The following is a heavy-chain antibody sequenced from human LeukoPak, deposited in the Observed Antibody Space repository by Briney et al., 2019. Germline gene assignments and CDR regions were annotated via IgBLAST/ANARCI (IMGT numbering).Heavy chain of an antibody. CDR2: INSDGSST. CDR1: GFTFSSYW. D-gene: IGHD1-26*01. CDR3: ARDSGVGACLFCSAFDL. J-gene: IGHJ3*01. Sequence: GGSLRLSCAASGFTFSSYWMHWVRQAPGKGLVWVSRINSDGSSTSYADSVKGRFTISRDNAKNTLYLQMNSLRAEDTAVYYCARDSGVGACLFCSAFDLWGQGTMVTVSS. V-gene: IGHV3-74*01.